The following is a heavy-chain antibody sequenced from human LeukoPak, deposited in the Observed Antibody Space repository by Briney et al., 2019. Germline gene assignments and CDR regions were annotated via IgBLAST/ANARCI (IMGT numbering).Heavy chain of an antibody. D-gene: IGHD2-15*01. CDR2: IRSKPYGGTT. CDR1: GFTLADYA. Sequence: GGSLRLSCAASGFTLADYATSWFRQAPGKGLEWVGFIRSKPYGGTTEYAASVKGRFTFSREDSKSIAYLQMNSLKTEDTAVYYCARAAYCSGGSCYYFDYWGQGTLVTVSS. J-gene: IGHJ4*02. V-gene: IGHV3-49*03. CDR3: ARAAYCSGGSCYYFDY.